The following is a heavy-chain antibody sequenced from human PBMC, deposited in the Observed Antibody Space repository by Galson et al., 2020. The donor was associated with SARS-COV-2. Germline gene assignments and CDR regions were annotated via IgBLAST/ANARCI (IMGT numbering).Heavy chain of an antibody. CDR1: GFIFSSYA. CDR2: IRGSGYAT. V-gene: IGHV3-23*01. D-gene: IGHD2-2*01. Sequence: GGSLRLSCAASGFIFSSYAMTWVRQAPGKGLEWVSSIRGSGYATYYADSVKGRFTISRDNAKNRLDLQMDSLRVEGTAIYYCAKDMGNIVVVATAIQYWGQGTVVTVSS. CDR3: AKDMGNIVVVATAIQY. J-gene: IGHJ4*02.